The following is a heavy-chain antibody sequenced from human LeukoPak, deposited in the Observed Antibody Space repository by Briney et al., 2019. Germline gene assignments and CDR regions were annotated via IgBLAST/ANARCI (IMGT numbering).Heavy chain of an antibody. V-gene: IGHV3-11*01. D-gene: IGHD6-19*01. CDR3: AREAVAGAFDL. Sequence: PGGSLRLSCATSGFNFHEFYMSWIRQAPGKGLEWVADIGGSDNIVSYGESVRGRFVISRDFATDSLYLQMDSLRADDTAVYYCAREAVAGAFDLWGQGTLVTVSS. CDR2: IGGSDNIV. J-gene: IGHJ5*02. CDR1: GFNFHEFY.